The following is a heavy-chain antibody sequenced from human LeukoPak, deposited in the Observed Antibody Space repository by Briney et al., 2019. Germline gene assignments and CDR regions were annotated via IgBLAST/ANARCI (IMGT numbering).Heavy chain of an antibody. J-gene: IGHJ4*02. D-gene: IGHD2-2*01. CDR2: IKSKTDGGTT. V-gene: IGHV3-15*01. CDR3: TTDNQLAPRRYYFDH. CDR1: GFTFTNAW. Sequence: GGSLRLSCAASGFTFTNAWMSWVRQAPGTGLEWVGHIKSKTDGGTTDYAAPVKGRFTISRDDSKNTLYLQMNSLKTEDTAVYYCTTDNQLAPRRYYFDHWGQGTLVTVSS.